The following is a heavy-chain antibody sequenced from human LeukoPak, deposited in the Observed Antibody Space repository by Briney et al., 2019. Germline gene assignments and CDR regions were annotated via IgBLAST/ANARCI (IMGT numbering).Heavy chain of an antibody. J-gene: IGHJ4*02. CDR3: ARESSSSWYDY. D-gene: IGHD6-13*01. V-gene: IGHV3-11*01. CDR1: GFTFSNAW. CDR2: ISSSGSTI. Sequence: PGGSLRLSCAASGFTFSNAWMSWVRQAPGKGLEWVSYISSSGSTIYYADSVKGRFTISRDNAKNSLYLQMNSLRAEDTAVYYCARESSSSWYDYWGQGTLVTVSS.